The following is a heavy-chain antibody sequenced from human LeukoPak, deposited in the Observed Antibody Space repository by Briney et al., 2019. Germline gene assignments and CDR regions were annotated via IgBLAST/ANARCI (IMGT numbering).Heavy chain of an antibody. CDR3: ARDSSSSSRYYYYGMDV. J-gene: IGHJ6*02. CDR1: GGSISSGNYY. Sequence: SETLSLTCTVSGGSISSGNYYWSWIRQHPGKGLEWIGYIYYSGNTYYNPSLKSRVTISVDTSKNQFSLKLSSVTAADTAVYYCARDSSSSSRYYYYGMDVWGQGTTVTVSS. V-gene: IGHV4-31*03. D-gene: IGHD6-13*01. CDR2: IYYSGNT.